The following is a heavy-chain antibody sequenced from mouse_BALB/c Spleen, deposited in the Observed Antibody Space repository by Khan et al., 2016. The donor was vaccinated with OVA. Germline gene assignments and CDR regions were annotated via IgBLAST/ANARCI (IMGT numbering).Heavy chain of an antibody. CDR3: ARLEDI. D-gene: IGHD1-3*01. V-gene: IGHV2-9*02. CDR1: GFSLTSYG. CDR2: IWAGGST. Sequence: QMQLEESGPGLVAPSQSLSITCTVSGFSLTSYGVHWVRQPPGKGLEWLGVIWAGGSTNYNSALMSRLSISKNNSKSQVFLKMNSLQTVETAVYYCARLEDIWGQGTTLTVSS. J-gene: IGHJ2*01.